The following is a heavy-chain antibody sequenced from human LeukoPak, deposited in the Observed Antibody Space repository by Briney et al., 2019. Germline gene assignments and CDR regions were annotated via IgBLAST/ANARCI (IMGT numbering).Heavy chain of an antibody. J-gene: IGHJ4*02. D-gene: IGHD3-10*01. CDR1: GFTFSSDG. CDR3: GKLFYSSGMYHFDY. V-gene: IGHV3-23*01. Sequence: GGSLRLSCAASGFTFSSDGMSWVRQAPGKGLAWVSTISGSGGGTYYADSVKGRFTISRDNSKNTLYLQMNSLRAEDTAVFYCGKLFYSSGMYHFDYWGQGTLVTVSS. CDR2: ISGSGGGT.